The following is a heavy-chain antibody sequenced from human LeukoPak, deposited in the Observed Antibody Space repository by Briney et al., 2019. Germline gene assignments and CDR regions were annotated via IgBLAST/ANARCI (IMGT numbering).Heavy chain of an antibody. J-gene: IGHJ4*02. CDR3: ARALRGVPAAISFDY. D-gene: IGHD2-2*01. V-gene: IGHV3-7*01. CDR2: IKPDGSEK. CDR1: GFTFSNYW. Sequence: GGSLRLSCAASGFTFSNYWMSWVRQAPGKGLEWVANIKPDGSEKYYVDSVKGRFTISRDNAKNSLYLQMNSLRAEDTAVYYCARALRGVPAAISFDYWGQGTLVTVSS.